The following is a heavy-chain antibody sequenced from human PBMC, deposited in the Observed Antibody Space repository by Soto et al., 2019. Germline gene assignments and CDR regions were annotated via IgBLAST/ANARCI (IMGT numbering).Heavy chain of an antibody. CDR1: GDSVSSNDAV. D-gene: IGHD6-6*01. CDR3: ARLVGNSWLDH. Sequence: QVQLQQSGPGLVKPSQTLSLTCAISGDSVSSNDAVWNWIRQSPSRGLEWLGRTYYRSIWQTESVVSVNGRMTIHPDASKNQFSLQLNSVTPEATAIYYCARLVGNSWLDHWGQGTLVTVSA. V-gene: IGHV6-1*01. CDR2: TYYRSIWQT. J-gene: IGHJ5*02.